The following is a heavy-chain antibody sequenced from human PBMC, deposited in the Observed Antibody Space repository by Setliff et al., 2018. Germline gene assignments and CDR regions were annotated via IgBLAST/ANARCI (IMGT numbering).Heavy chain of an antibody. CDR2: IYYSGST. V-gene: IGHV4-61*01. CDR3: ARGETSSGWYIYYYYYMDV. CDR1: GGSVSSGSYY. Sequence: LSLTCTVSGGSVSSGSYYWSWIRQPPGKGLEWIGYIYYSGSTNYNPSLKSRVTISVDTSKNQFSLKLSSVTAADTAVYYCARGETSSGWYIYYYYYMDVWGKGTTVTVS. D-gene: IGHD6-19*01. J-gene: IGHJ6*03.